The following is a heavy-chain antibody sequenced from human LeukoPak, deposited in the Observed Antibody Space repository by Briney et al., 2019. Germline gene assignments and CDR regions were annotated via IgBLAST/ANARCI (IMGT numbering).Heavy chain of an antibody. CDR1: GFTFSSYA. V-gene: IGHV3-48*04. J-gene: IGHJ4*02. CDR3: ARDLSVAGVFEH. Sequence: QPGRSLRLSCAASGFTFSSYAMHWVRQAPGKGLEWVSYISGSANTIYYADSVKGRFTISRDNAKNSLYLQMNSLRAEDTAVYHCARDLSVAGVFEHWGQGTLVTVSS. CDR2: ISGSANTI. D-gene: IGHD6-19*01.